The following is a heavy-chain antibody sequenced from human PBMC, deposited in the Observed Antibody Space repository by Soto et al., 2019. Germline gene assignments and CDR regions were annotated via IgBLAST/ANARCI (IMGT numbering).Heavy chain of an antibody. Sequence: GASVKVSCKASGYTFTSYDINWVRQATGQGLEWMGWMNPNSGNTDYAQKFQGRVTMTRDTSINTAYMELSSLRSEDTAVYYCARPHDYIWGSYRTIQSSGMDVWGQGTTVTVS. CDR1: GYTFTSYD. J-gene: IGHJ6*02. CDR2: MNPNSGNT. D-gene: IGHD3-16*02. CDR3: ARPHDYIWGSYRTIQSSGMDV. V-gene: IGHV1-8*01.